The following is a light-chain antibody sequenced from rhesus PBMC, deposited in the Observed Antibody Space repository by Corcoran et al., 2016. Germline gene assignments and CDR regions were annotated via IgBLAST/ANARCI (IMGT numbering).Light chain of an antibody. CDR1: QSVGSY. V-gene: IGKV3-40*03. CDR2: SAY. CDR3: QQYNDLLRT. Sequence: EIVMTQSPATLSLSPGETATLSCRASQSVGSYLAWYQQKPGQAPKLLVHSAYFRATGIPDRFSGSGSRTAFTLTISSLEPEDVGIYHCQQYNDLLRTFGQGTKVEIK. J-gene: IGKJ1*01.